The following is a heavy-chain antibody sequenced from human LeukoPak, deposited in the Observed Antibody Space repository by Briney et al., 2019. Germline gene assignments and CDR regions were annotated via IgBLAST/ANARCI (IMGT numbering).Heavy chain of an antibody. CDR1: GFTFTDAW. J-gene: IGHJ4*02. D-gene: IGHD6-13*01. V-gene: IGHV3-23*01. Sequence: GGSLRLSCAASGFTFTDAWMSWVRQAPGKGLEWVSAISGSGGSTYYADSVKGRFTISRDNSKNTLYLQMNSLRAEDTAVYYCAHISSSWPDYWGQGTLVTVSS. CDR2: ISGSGGST. CDR3: AHISSSWPDY.